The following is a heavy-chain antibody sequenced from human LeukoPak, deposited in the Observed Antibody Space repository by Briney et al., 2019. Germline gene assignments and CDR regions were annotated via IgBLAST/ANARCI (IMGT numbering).Heavy chain of an antibody. CDR1: GFIFSNYA. Sequence: GGSLRLSCAASGFIFSNYAMTWVRQAPGKGLEWVSYISSSSSTIYYADSVKGRFTISRDNAKNSLYLQMNSLRAEDTAVYYCARSRGYYYYYMDVWGKGTTVTVSS. D-gene: IGHD3-10*01. CDR2: ISSSSSTI. V-gene: IGHV3-48*01. CDR3: ARSRGYYYYYMDV. J-gene: IGHJ6*03.